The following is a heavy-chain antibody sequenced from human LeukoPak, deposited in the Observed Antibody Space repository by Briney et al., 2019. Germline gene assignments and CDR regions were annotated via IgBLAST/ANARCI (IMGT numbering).Heavy chain of an antibody. CDR1: GSTFNGRW. Sequence: GGSLRLYCVAPGSTFNGRWMSWVRQAPGKGLEWVASIRQNGNEKYYVDSVKGRFTISRDKAENSLSLQMNSLRDEDAAIYYCARLLGESTIYGLWGQGTLVTAAS. J-gene: IGHJ4*02. CDR3: ARLLGESTIYGL. D-gene: IGHD3-16*01. CDR2: IRQNGNEK. V-gene: IGHV3-7*01.